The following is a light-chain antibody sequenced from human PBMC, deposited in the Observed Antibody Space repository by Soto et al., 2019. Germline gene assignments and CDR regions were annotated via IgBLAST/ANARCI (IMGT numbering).Light chain of an antibody. CDR1: QSVSSS. CDR2: DAS. J-gene: IGKJ1*01. V-gene: IGKV3-11*01. CDR3: QQRSSWPPWT. Sequence: QSLPTLSMKPGASATLSGRASQSVSSSLAWYQQKPGQAPRLLIYDASNRATGIPARFSGSGSGTDFTLTISSLEPEDFAVYYCQQRSSWPPWTFGQGSKV.